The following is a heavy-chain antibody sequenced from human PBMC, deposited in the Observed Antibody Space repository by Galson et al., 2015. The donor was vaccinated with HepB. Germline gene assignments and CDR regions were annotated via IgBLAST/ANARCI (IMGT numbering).Heavy chain of an antibody. CDR3: AKSPPHLASSWYYFGY. J-gene: IGHJ4*02. Sequence: SLRLSCAASAFTFSSYAMTWVRQAPGKGLEWVSTISGGGTNTYYADSVKGRFSISRDNSKNTLYLQMNGLRAEDTAVYYCAKSPPHLASSWYYFGYWGQGTLVTVSS. V-gene: IGHV3-23*01. CDR2: ISGGGTNT. D-gene: IGHD6-13*01. CDR1: AFTFSSYA.